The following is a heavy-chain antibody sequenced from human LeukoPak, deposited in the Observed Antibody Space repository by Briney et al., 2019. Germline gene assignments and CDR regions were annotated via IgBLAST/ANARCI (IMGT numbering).Heavy chain of an antibody. CDR2: IAGSSGYI. D-gene: IGHD2-21*02. CDR1: GFGFSGYT. V-gene: IGHV3-21*01. CDR3: ARDRGAYCGGDCYLGFDY. Sequence: GGSLELYWGAYGFGFSGYTVNSVREAPGKGEQWVSSIAGSSGYISYADSVKGRFTISRDNAKKSLYLQMTSLTAEDTAVYYCARDRGAYCGGDCYLGFDYWGRGTLVTVSS. J-gene: IGHJ4*01.